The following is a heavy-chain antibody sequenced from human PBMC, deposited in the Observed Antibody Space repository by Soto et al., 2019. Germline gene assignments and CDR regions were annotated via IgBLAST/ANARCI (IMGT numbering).Heavy chain of an antibody. CDR2: ISAYNGNT. Sequence: ASVKVSCEASGYTFTSYGISWVRQAPGQGLEWMGWISAYNGNTNYAQKLQGRVTVTTDTSTSTAYMELRSLRSDDTAVYYCAREGYYDILTGYYRGSWFDPWGQGTLVTVSS. CDR1: GYTFTSYG. D-gene: IGHD3-9*01. V-gene: IGHV1-18*01. CDR3: AREGYYDILTGYYRGSWFDP. J-gene: IGHJ5*02.